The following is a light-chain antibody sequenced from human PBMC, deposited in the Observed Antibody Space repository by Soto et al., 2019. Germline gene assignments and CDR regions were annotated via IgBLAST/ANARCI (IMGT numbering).Light chain of an antibody. J-gene: IGLJ1*01. CDR2: EVY. CDR3: TSFVGTNRYV. V-gene: IGLV2-8*01. CDR1: SSDVGGYNY. Sequence: QSVLTQPPSASGSPGQSVTISCTGTSSDVGGYNYVSWYQHHPGKAPKLIIHEVYKRPSGVPDRFSGSKSGNTAALTVSGLQAVDEADYYSTSFVGTNRYVFGTGTKVTVL.